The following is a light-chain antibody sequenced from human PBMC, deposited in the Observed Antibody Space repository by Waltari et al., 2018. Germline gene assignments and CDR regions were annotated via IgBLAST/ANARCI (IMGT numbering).Light chain of an antibody. V-gene: IGKV3-15*01. CDR1: QSVSSN. CDR3: QQYNNWPPRYT. Sequence: EIVMTQSPATLSVSPGERATLSCRASQSVSSNLAWYPQTPGQAPRLLIYGASTRATGIPARFSGSGSGTEFTLTISSMQSEDFAVYYCQQYNNWPPRYTFGQGTKLEIK. CDR2: GAS. J-gene: IGKJ2*01.